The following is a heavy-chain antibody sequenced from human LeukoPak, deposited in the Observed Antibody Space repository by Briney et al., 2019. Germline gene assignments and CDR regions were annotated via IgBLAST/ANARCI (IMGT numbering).Heavy chain of an antibody. Sequence: SETLSLTCTVAGGSISSHYWSWIRQPPGKGLEWIGYIYYSGSTNYNPYLKSRVTISVDTSKNQFSLKLSSVTAADTAVYYCATDGSESRYYYYMDVWGNGATVTVSS. CDR1: GGSISSHY. J-gene: IGHJ6*03. CDR3: ATDGSESRYYYYMDV. D-gene: IGHD3-10*01. V-gene: IGHV4-59*11. CDR2: IYYSGST.